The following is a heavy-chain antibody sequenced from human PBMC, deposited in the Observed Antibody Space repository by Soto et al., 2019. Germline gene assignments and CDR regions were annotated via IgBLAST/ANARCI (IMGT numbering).Heavy chain of an antibody. J-gene: IGHJ3*02. CDR3: ASSRLGYCSGGSCPEDAFDI. D-gene: IGHD2-15*01. V-gene: IGHV1-2*04. CDR1: GYTFTGYY. Sequence: ASVKVSCKASGYTFTGYYMHWVRQAPGQGLEWMGWINPNSGGTNYAQKFQGWVTMTRDTSISTAYMELSRLRSDDTAVYYCASSRLGYCSGGSCPEDAFDIWGQGTMVTVSS. CDR2: INPNSGGT.